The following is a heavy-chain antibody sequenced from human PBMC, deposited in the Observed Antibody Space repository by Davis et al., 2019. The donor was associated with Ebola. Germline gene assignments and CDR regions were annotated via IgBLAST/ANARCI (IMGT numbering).Heavy chain of an antibody. D-gene: IGHD1-26*01. Sequence: PAGSLRLSCVGSGFTFSSYAMTWVRQAPGKGLESVSSIGGSDGRTYYADSVKGRFTISRDNSKNTPYLQMNSLGAEDTAVYYCAPDPSGRWPNWFDPWGQGTLVTVSS. J-gene: IGHJ5*02. CDR3: APDPSGRWPNWFDP. CDR1: GFTFSSYA. CDR2: IGGSDGRT. V-gene: IGHV3-23*01.